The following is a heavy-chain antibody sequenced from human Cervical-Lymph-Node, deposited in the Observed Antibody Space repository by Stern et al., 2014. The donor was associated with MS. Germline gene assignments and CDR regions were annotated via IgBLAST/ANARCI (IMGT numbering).Heavy chain of an antibody. V-gene: IGHV1-18*01. Sequence: VQLEESGDEVMRPGTSVKVSCKASGYAFSDYGISWVRQTPGQRLEWMGWISGKNGNTHLAHKVQCRVIMTTDTSTTTAFMELRSLRSDDTAVYYCVRDPEITLLRGSRNYYYFGLDFWGQGTTVTVSS. D-gene: IGHD3-10*01. CDR1: GYAFSDYG. CDR3: VRDPEITLLRGSRNYYYFGLDF. CDR2: ISGKNGNT. J-gene: IGHJ6*02.